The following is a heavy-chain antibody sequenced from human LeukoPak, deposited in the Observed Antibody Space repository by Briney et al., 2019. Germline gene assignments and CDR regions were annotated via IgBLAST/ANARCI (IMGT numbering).Heavy chain of an antibody. Sequence: GGSLRLSCAASGFTFDDYGMSWVRQAPGEGLEWVSGINWNGGSTGYADSVKGRFTISRDNAKNSLYLQMNSLRAEDTALYYCARALTYYYYYMDVWGKGTTVTVSS. J-gene: IGHJ6*03. CDR2: INWNGGST. CDR3: ARALTYYYYYMDV. CDR1: GFTFDDYG. V-gene: IGHV3-20*04.